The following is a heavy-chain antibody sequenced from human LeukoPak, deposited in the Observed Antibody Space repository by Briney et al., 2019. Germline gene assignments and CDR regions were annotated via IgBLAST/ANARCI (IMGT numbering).Heavy chain of an antibody. D-gene: IGHD1-26*01. V-gene: IGHV3-23*01. J-gene: IGHJ4*02. CDR2: ISGSGSTT. CDR1: GFTFTSYA. Sequence: GGSLRLSCAASGFTFTSYAMSWVRQAPGKGLEWASAISGSGSTTTYADSVKGRFTVSRDNSKNIVYLQMNSLRAEDTAVYYCAKDTYPYSGTYYYFDYWGQGILVTVSS. CDR3: AKDTYPYSGTYYYFDY.